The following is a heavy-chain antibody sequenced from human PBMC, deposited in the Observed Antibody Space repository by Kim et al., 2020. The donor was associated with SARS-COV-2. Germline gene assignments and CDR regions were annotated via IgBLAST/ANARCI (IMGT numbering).Heavy chain of an antibody. J-gene: IGHJ6*02. CDR1: GGSISSSSYY. CDR3: ARQEVLRYFDWLSGGGGMDV. D-gene: IGHD3-9*01. CDR2: IYYSGST. V-gene: IGHV4-39*01. Sequence: SETLSLTCTVSGGSISSSSYYWGWIRQPPGKGLEWIGSIYYSGSTYYNPSLKSRVTISVDTSNNQFSLKLSSVTAADTAVYYCARQEVLRYFDWLSGGGGMDVWGQGTTVTVSS.